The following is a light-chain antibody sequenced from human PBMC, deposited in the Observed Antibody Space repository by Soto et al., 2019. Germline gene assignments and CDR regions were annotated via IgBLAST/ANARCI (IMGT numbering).Light chain of an antibody. CDR2: KAS. V-gene: IGKV1-5*03. CDR1: QSISNW. CDR3: QQYNGT. J-gene: IGKJ1*01. Sequence: DIQMTQSPSTLSASVGDRVTITCRASQSISNWLAWYQQKPGKAPKLLIYKASSLESGVLSRFSGSVSGTEFTLTISSLQPDDFATYYCQQYNGTFGQGTKVEIK.